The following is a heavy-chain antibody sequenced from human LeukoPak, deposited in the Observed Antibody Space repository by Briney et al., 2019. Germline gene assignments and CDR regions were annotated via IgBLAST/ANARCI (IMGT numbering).Heavy chain of an antibody. V-gene: IGHV1-2*06. CDR1: GYTFTAYY. J-gene: IGHJ4*01. D-gene: IGHD3-22*01. CDR2: INSKSGGR. Sequence: GASVKVSCKPSGYTFTAYYIHWVRQAPGQGLEWMGRINSKSGGRSYAEKFQGRVTMTRDTSISTAFMDLTSLTSDDTAVYYCARDNRTRWDYYDSSAFVYWGHGTLVTVSS. CDR3: ARDNRTRWDYYDSSAFVY.